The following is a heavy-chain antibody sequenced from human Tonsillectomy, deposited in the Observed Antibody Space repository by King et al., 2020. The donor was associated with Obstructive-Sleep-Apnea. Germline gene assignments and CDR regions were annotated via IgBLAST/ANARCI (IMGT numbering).Heavy chain of an antibody. J-gene: IGHJ6*02. V-gene: IGHV4-39*07. D-gene: IGHD4-23*01. CDR3: ASVAAVVILSGMDV. CDR2: IYYSGST. CDR1: GGSISSSSYY. Sequence: QLQESGPGLVKPSETLSLTCTVSGGSISSSSYYWGWIRQPPGKGLEWIGSIYYSGSTYYNPSRKSRVTITVETSKNQFSLKLSSVTAADTAVYYCASVAAVVILSGMDVWGQGTTVTVSS.